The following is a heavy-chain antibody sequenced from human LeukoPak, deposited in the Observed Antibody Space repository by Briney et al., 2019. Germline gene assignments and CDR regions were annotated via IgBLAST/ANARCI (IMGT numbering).Heavy chain of an antibody. V-gene: IGHV4-34*01. D-gene: IGHD6-6*01. Sequence: SETLSLTCAVYGGSFSGYYWSWIRQPPAKGLEWIGEINHSGSTNYNPSLKSRVTTSVDTSKNQFSLKLSSVTAADTAVYYCARGRGAARSRGYFDYWGQGTLVTVSS. CDR2: INHSGST. J-gene: IGHJ4*02. CDR1: GGSFSGYY. CDR3: ARGRGAARSRGYFDY.